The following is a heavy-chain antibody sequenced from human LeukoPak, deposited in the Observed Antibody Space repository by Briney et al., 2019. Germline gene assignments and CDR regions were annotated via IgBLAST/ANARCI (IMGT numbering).Heavy chain of an antibody. CDR3: AREYSSGSYPRIYFDY. CDR2: ISYDGTNK. V-gene: IGHV3-30*01. Sequence: GGSLRLSCAASGFTFNNYAMYWVRQAPGKGLEWVALISYDGTNKYYADSVKGRLTISRDNSKSTLYVQMNSLRAEDTAVYYCAREYSSGSYPRIYFDYWGQGTLVTVSS. J-gene: IGHJ4*02. D-gene: IGHD3-10*01. CDR1: GFTFNNYA.